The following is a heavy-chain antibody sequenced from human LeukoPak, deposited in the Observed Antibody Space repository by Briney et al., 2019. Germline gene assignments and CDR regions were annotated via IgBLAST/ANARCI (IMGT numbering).Heavy chain of an antibody. V-gene: IGHV4-39*07. CDR1: GGSISSSSYY. CDR3: AREGGPYRPLDY. CDR2: IYYSGST. J-gene: IGHJ4*02. Sequence: QTSETLSLTCTVSGGSISSSSYYWGWIRQPPGKGLEWIGSIYYSGSTYYNPSLKSRVAISVDKSENHISLKLTSVTAADTAVYYCAREGGPYRPLDYSGQGTLVTVAS.